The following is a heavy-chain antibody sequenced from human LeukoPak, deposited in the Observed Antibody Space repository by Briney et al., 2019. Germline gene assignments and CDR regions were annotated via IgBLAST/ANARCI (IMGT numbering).Heavy chain of an antibody. Sequence: GGSLRLSCAASGFSFSSYGMHWVRQAPGKGLEWVAFIRYDGSNEYYADSVKGRFSISRDNSKNTLYLQMNSLRAEDTAVYYCAEGLGSRSFWGQGTLVTVSS. V-gene: IGHV3-30*02. J-gene: IGHJ4*02. CDR2: IRYDGSNE. CDR1: GFSFSSYG. CDR3: AEGLGSRSF. D-gene: IGHD6-6*01.